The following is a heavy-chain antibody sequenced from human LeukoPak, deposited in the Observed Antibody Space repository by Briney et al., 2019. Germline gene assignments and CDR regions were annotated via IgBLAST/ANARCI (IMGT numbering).Heavy chain of an antibody. Sequence: NTSETLSLTCTVSIGSISSSSYYWSWIRQPPGKGLEWIGYIYYSGSTNYNPTLKSRVTISVDTSKNQFSLKLSSVTAADTAVYYCARHRSSSSWYGTYPPNWFDPWGQGTLVTVSS. CDR2: IYYSGST. D-gene: IGHD2-2*01. CDR3: ARHRSSSSWYGTYPPNWFDP. V-gene: IGHV4-61*05. J-gene: IGHJ5*02. CDR1: IGSISSSSYY.